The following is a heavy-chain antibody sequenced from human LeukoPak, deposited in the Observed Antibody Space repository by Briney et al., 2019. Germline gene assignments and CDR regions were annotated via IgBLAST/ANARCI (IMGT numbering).Heavy chain of an antibody. V-gene: IGHV3-30-3*01. CDR2: ISYDGSNK. J-gene: IGHJ4*02. CDR1: VFTFSSYS. CDR3: ARVWANDFWSGYYFDY. Sequence: GGSLRLSCAASVFTFSSYSMHWVRQAPGKGLEWVAVISYDGSNKYYADSVKGRFTISRDNSKNTLYLQMNSLRAEDTAVYYCARVWANDFWSGYYFDYWGQGTLVTVSS. D-gene: IGHD3-3*01.